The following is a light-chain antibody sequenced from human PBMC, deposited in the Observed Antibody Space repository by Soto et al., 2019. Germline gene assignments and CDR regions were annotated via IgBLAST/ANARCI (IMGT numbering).Light chain of an antibody. CDR1: QSVSSY. CDR3: QQRSNWPIT. Sequence: EIVFTPSPAPLSFSPXXXXXXXXXASQSVSSYLAWYQQKPGQAPRLLTYDASNRATGIPARFSGSGSGTDFTLTISSLEPEDFAVYYCQQRSNWPITFGQGTRLEIK. V-gene: IGKV3-11*01. J-gene: IGKJ5*01. CDR2: DAS.